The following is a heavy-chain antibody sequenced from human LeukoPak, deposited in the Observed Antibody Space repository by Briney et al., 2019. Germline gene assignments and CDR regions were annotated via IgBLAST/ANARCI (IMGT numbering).Heavy chain of an antibody. V-gene: IGHV3-48*03. J-gene: IGHJ4*02. D-gene: IGHD2-15*01. CDR3: ARDVGCSGGSCYSHFDY. Sequence: GGSLRLSCAASGFTFSSYEMHWVRQAPGKGLEGVSYISSGGTTIYYADSVKGRFTISRDNAKNSLYLQMNSLRAEDTAIYYCARDVGCSGGSCYSHFDYWGQGTLVTVSS. CDR2: ISSGGTTI. CDR1: GFTFSSYE.